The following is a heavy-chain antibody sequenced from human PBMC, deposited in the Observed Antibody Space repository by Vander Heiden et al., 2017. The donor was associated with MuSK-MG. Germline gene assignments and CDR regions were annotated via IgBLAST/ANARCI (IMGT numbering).Heavy chain of an antibody. Sequence: EVQLVESGGGLVQPGGSLRRSCAASGFTASSNYMSWVRQAPGKGLEWVSVIYSGGSTYYADSVKGRFTISRHNSKNTLYLQMNSLRAEDTAVYYCARSTQAVAGKPDYFDYWGQGTLVTVSS. V-gene: IGHV3-53*04. CDR1: GFTASSNY. CDR2: IYSGGST. J-gene: IGHJ4*02. D-gene: IGHD6-19*01. CDR3: ARSTQAVAGKPDYFDY.